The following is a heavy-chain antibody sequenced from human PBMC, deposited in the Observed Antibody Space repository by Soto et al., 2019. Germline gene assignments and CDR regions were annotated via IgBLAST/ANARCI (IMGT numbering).Heavy chain of an antibody. D-gene: IGHD6-19*01. CDR1: GFSLSSTRMA. V-gene: IGHV2-5*02. CDR2: IYWDDDK. J-gene: IGHJ4*02. Sequence: QITLKESGPTLVKPTQTLTLTCTFSGFSLSSTRMAVGWIRQPPGKALEWLALIYWDDDKRYRRFLKSRLTLXXXTXXNQVVLTMSNMDPVDTARYYCAHIVVAGLGYYFDYWGEGTLVTVSS. CDR3: AHIVVAGLGYYFDY.